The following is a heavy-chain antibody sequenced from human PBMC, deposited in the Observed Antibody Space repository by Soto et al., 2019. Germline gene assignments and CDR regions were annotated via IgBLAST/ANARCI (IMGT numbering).Heavy chain of an antibody. CDR3: ARDGNGWYDYYGMDV. J-gene: IGHJ6*02. CDR2: INPSGGST. V-gene: IGHV1-46*03. D-gene: IGHD6-19*01. Sequence: GASVKVSCKAPGYTFTSYYMHWVRQAPGQGLEWMGIINPSGGSTSYAQKFQGRVTMTRDTSTSTVYMELSSLRSEDTAVYYCARDGNGWYDYYGMDVWGQGTTVTVSS. CDR1: GYTFTSYY.